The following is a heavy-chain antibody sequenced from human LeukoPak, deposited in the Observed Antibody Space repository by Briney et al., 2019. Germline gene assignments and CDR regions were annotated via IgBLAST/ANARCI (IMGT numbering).Heavy chain of an antibody. V-gene: IGHV3-23*01. J-gene: IGHJ4*02. CDR2: ISGSGGST. CDR3: AKSKTPWLPVSYFDY. Sequence: GGSLRLSCAASGFTFSSYAMTWIRQAPGKGLEWVSVISGSGGSTYYADSVKGRFTISRDNSKNTLSLQMNSLRAEDTALYYCAKSKTPWLPVSYFDYWGQGTLVTVSS. CDR1: GFTFSSYA. D-gene: IGHD6-19*01.